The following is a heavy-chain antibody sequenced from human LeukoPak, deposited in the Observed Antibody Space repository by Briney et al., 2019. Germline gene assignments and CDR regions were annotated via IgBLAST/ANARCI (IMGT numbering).Heavy chain of an antibody. CDR1: GVPIGSYA. J-gene: IGHJ6*01. Sequence: PSETLSLTCTVSGVPIGSYAWSWVRQPPGPGLEWISSIYKTGTTKYNPSLKSRVTISPGASNQQGWSLRLSSVTAADTAVYFCARFTAFNYYYAMDVWGQGTTVIV. V-gene: IGHV4-59*01. D-gene: IGHD3-3*02. CDR2: IYKTGTT. CDR3: ARFTAFNYYYAMDV.